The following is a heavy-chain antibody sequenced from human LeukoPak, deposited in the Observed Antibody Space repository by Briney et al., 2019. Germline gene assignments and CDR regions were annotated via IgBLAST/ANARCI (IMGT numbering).Heavy chain of an antibody. D-gene: IGHD4-11*01. CDR3: ARDHSRAVTASDY. Sequence: GGSLRLSCAASGFTFSSYAMSWVRQAPGRGLECASAISGSGGSTYYADSVKGRLTISRNNAKNSLYLQMNRLTAEQTAIYYCARDHSRAVTASDYWGQGTLVTVSS. CDR2: ISGSGGST. V-gene: IGHV3-23*01. J-gene: IGHJ4*02. CDR1: GFTFSSYA.